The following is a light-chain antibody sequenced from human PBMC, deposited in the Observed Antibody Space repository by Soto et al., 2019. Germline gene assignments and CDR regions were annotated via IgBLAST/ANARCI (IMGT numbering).Light chain of an antibody. V-gene: IGKV1D-13*01. CDR1: QDISSA. CDR2: GAS. CDR3: QQFKNYPRT. Sequence: AIQLTQSPSSLSASVGDRVTITCRASQDISSALVWYQQKPGKAPKLLIYGASSLECGVPSRFSGGGSGTDFTLTIRNLQPEDFATYHCQQFKNYPRTFGQGTKLEIK. J-gene: IGKJ2*01.